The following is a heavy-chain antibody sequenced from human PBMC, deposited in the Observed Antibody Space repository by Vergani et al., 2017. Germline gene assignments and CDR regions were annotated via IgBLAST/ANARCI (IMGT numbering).Heavy chain of an antibody. CDR2: ISSSSSYI. CDR1: GFTFSSYS. Sequence: QLVESGGGWVQPGGSLRLSCAASGFTFSSYSMNWVRQAPGKGLEWVSSISSSSSYIYYADSVKGRFTISRDNAKNSLYLQMNSLRAEDTAVYYCARGAYDFWSGYHKDFDYWGQGTLVTVSS. V-gene: IGHV3-21*02. J-gene: IGHJ4*02. D-gene: IGHD3-3*01. CDR3: ARGAYDFWSGYHKDFDY.